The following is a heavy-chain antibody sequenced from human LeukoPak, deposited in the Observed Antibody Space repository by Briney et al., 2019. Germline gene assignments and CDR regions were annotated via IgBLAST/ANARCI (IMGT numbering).Heavy chain of an antibody. D-gene: IGHD3-3*01. CDR3: ARVGGDVLSGHRTGYYYAMDV. V-gene: IGHV3-30*04. CDR2: ISYDGSNK. J-gene: IGHJ6*02. CDR1: GFTFTRFA. Sequence: GRSLRLSCAASGFTFTRFAMYWVRQAPGKGLEWVALISYDGSNKYYADSVKGRFTISRDNSKNTVYLQMNSPRAEDTAVYYCARVGGDVLSGHRTGYYYAMDVWGQGTMVTVSS.